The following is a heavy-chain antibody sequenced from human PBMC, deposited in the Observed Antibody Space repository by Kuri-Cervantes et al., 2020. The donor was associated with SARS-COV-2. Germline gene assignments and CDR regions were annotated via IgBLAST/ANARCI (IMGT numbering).Heavy chain of an antibody. D-gene: IGHD1-7*01. CDR3: ARGSWNYPFDY. J-gene: IGHJ4*02. CDR2: VNHGGSI. V-gene: IGHV4-34*01. Sequence: LSCAVYGGSFSDYAWGWIRQRPKKGLEWIGQVNHGGSISYNPSLKSRVTISVDTSKKQFPLTLTSVTVADTAVYYCARGSWNYPFDYWGQGTLVTVSS. CDR1: GGSFSDYA.